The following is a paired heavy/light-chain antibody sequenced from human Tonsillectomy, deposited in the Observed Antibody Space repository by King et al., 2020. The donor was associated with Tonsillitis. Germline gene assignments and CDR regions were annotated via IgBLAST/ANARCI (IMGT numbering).Heavy chain of an antibody. J-gene: IGHJ3*01. CDR2: VYPDDSET. CDR1: GYSFTNYW. D-gene: IGHD2-21*01. V-gene: IGHV5-51*03. Sequence: EVQLVQSGAEVKKPGESLKISCKASGYSFTNYWIAWVRQMPGKGLEWVGIVYPDDSETKYSQSFQGQVTITADKSVNTAYLQWGSLRASDSAIYYCARPGAGVVIAAGAFDVWGQGTMVTVSS. CDR3: ARPGAGVVIAAGAFDV.
Light chain of an antibody. CDR1: QSVSRW. V-gene: IGKV1-5*03. CDR2: KAS. CDR3: QQYNVYSTT. J-gene: IGKJ2*01. Sequence: DIQMTQSPSTLSASVGDRVTITCRASQSVSRWLAWYQQKPGKAPKLLIYKASSLESGVPSRFSGSGSGTEFTLTITSLQPDDFATYYCQQYNVYSTTFGQGTKLEIK.